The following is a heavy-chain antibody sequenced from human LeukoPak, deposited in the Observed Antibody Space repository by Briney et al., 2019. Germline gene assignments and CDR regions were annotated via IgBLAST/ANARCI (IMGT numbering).Heavy chain of an antibody. CDR3: ARKFGTYLDY. Sequence: PGGSLRLSCAATGFTFNNYDMQWVRQAPGKGLEWVAGIWYDGSNKYYADSVKGRFTISRDNSKNTLYLQTNSLRAEDTAVYYCARKFGTYLDYWGQGTLVSVSS. V-gene: IGHV3-33*01. D-gene: IGHD3-16*01. CDR1: GFTFNNYD. J-gene: IGHJ4*02. CDR2: IWYDGSNK.